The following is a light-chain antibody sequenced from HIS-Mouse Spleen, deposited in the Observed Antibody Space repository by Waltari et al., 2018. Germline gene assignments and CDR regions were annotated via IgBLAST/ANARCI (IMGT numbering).Light chain of an antibody. CDR1: NIGSKS. CDR3: QVWDSSSDHPV. CDR2: DDT. V-gene: IGLV3-21*02. J-gene: IGLJ3*02. Sequence: SYVLTQPPSVSVAPGQTARITCGGNNIGSKSVHWYQQKPGRAPVLVFYDDTARPPGIPERFSGSNSGNTATLTISRVEAGDEADYYCQVWDSSSDHPVFGGGTKLTVL.